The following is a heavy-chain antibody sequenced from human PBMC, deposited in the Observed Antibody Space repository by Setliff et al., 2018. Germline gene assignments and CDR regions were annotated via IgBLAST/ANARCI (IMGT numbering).Heavy chain of an antibody. CDR2: ITWNGGRT. CDR1: GFTFDDFG. Sequence: SLRLSCIASGFTFDDFGVSWVRQAPGKGLEWVSGITWNGGRTGYADSVKGRFAISRDNAKNSLYLQMNSLRAEDTAVYYCARELTIVVPPALALDVWVKGTTVTVSS. J-gene: IGHJ6*04. CDR3: ARELTIVVPPALALDV. D-gene: IGHD2-2*01. V-gene: IGHV3-20*04.